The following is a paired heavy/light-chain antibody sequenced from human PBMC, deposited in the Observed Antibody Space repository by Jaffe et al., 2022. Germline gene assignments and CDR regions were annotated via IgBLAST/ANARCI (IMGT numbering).Light chain of an antibody. CDR2: AAS. J-gene: IGKJ1*01. CDR1: QSVTSNF. V-gene: IGKV3-20*01. CDR3: QRYGISPET. Sequence: EIVLTQSPATLSLSPGERATLSCRASQSVTSNFLAWYQQKPGQAPRLLIHAASSRVTGIPDRFSGSGSGTDFTLTISRLEPEDFAVYYCQRYGISPETFGQGTTVDIK.
Heavy chain of an antibody. CDR1: GFTFNNYW. V-gene: IGHV3-74*01. CDR3: ANKAGYHGESGPLDW. J-gene: IGHJ4*02. CDR2: INGDGSIT. D-gene: IGHD2-21*01. Sequence: VQLVESGGGLVQPGGSLRLSCAASGFTFNNYWMHWVRQVPGKGLVWVSRINGDGSITNHADSVKGRFTISRDNAKSTVYLQMNSLRAEDTAVYYCANKAGYHGESGPLDWWGQGTLVTVSS.